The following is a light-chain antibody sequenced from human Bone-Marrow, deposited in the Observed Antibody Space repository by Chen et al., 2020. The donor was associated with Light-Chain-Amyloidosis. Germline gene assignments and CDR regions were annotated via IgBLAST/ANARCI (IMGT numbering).Light chain of an antibody. Sequence: SYVLTQPSSVSVAPGQTATIACGGNNIGSTSVHWYQQTPGQAPLLVVYDDSDRPSGIPERFAGSNSGNTATLTISRVEAGDATDDYWQVWDRSSDRPVFGGGTKLTVL. J-gene: IGLJ3*02. CDR1: NIGSTS. V-gene: IGLV3-21*02. CDR3: QVWDRSSDRPV. CDR2: DDS.